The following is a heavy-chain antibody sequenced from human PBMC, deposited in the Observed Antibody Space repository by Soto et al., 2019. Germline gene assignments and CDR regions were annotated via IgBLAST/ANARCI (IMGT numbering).Heavy chain of an antibody. CDR2: IIHIFGTA. V-gene: IGHV1-69*12. CDR3: ARDHYYDSSGYYYVFDY. CDR1: GGTFSSYA. D-gene: IGHD3-22*01. J-gene: IGHJ4*02. Sequence: QVQLVQSGAEVKKPGSSVKVSCKASGGTFSSYAISWVRQAPGQGLEWMGGIIHIFGTANYAQKFQGRVTITADEAPSTAYMELSSLRSDDTAVYYCARDHYYDSSGYYYVFDYWGQGTLVTVSS.